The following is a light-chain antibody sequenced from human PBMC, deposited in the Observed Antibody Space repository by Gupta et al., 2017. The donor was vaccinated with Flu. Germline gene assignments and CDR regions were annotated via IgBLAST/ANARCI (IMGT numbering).Light chain of an antibody. J-gene: IGKJ4*01. CDR2: GAS. Sequence: GTLSLSPGERATLSCRASQSVTRGNLAWYQQKPGQAPRLLIYGASSRATGIPDRFSGSGSGTDFTLIISRLEPEDFAVYYCQQYGSSLVTFGGGTKVESK. V-gene: IGKV3-20*01. CDR3: QQYGSSLVT. CDR1: QSVTRGN.